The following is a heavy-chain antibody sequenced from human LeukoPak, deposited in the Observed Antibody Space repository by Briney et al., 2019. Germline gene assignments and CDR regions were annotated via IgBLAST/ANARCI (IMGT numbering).Heavy chain of an antibody. V-gene: IGHV3-33*06. D-gene: IGHD6-13*01. J-gene: IGHJ3*02. CDR3: AKVRYSSSWGLDAFDI. CDR1: GFTFSSYG. CDR2: IWYDGSNK. Sequence: GGSLRLSCAASGFTFSSYGMHWVRQAPGKGLEWVAVIWYDGSNKYYADSVKDRFTISRDNSKNTLYLQMNSLRAEDTAVYYCAKVRYSSSWGLDAFDIWGQGTMVTVSS.